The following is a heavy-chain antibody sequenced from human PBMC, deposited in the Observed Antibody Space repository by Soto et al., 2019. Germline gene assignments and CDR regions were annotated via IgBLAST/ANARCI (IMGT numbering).Heavy chain of an antibody. CDR2: MNPNSGNT. J-gene: IGHJ6*02. D-gene: IGHD3-3*01. Sequence: EASVKVSCKASGYTFTSYDIHWVRQATGQGLEWMGWMNPNSGNTGYAQKFQGRVTMTRNTSISTAYMELSSLRSEDTAVYYCARGLRLRFLEWLYEGPYYYYGMDVWGQGTTVTVSS. V-gene: IGHV1-8*01. CDR3: ARGLRLRFLEWLYEGPYYYYGMDV. CDR1: GYTFTSYD.